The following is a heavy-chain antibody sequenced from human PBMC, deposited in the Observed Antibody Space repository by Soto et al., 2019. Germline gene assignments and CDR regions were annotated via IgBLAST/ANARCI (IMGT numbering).Heavy chain of an antibody. D-gene: IGHD2-2*01. J-gene: IGHJ4*02. V-gene: IGHV3-66*01. Sequence: EVQLVESGGGLVQPGESLRLSCAASEFSVSSNYMSWVRQAPGKGLEWVSVIYASGTTYYADSVRGRFTISRDSSKNTLYLQMNSLRAEDTAVYYCARTPYWFTSGCYYTDYWGQGTLVTVSS. CDR3: ARTPYWFTSGCYYTDY. CDR2: IYASGTT. CDR1: EFSVSSNY.